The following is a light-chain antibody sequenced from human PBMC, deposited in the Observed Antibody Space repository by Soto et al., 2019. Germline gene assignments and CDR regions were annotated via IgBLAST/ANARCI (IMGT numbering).Light chain of an antibody. CDR1: SSDIGAYNY. V-gene: IGLV2-14*01. CDR3: SSYAISSGYV. CDR2: DVN. J-gene: IGLJ1*01. Sequence: QSALTQPASVSGSPGQSVTISCTGTSSDIGAYNYVSWYQQHPGKAPKLLIYDVNYRPSGVSNRLSGSKSGNTASLTISGLQAEDEADYYCSSYAISSGYVFGAGTKLTVL.